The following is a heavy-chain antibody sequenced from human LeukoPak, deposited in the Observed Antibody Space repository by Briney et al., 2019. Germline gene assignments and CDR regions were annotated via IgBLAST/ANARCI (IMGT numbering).Heavy chain of an antibody. CDR2: IYYSGST. J-gene: IGHJ2*01. V-gene: IGHV4-61*08. Sequence: PSETLSLTCTVSGGSISSGGYYWRWIRQPPGKGLEGIGYIYYSGSTNYNPSLKSRVTISVDTSKNQFSLKLSSVTAADTAVYYCARIEWERESRYFDLWGRGTLVTVSS. CDR3: ARIEWERESRYFDL. D-gene: IGHD1-26*01. CDR1: GGSISSGGYY.